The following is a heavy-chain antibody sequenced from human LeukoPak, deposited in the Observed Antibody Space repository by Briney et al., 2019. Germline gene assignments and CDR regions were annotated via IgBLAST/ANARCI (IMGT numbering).Heavy chain of an antibody. Sequence: GGSLRLSCAASGFTFNTYELNWVRQAPGKGLEWVSYISTTAGTIRYADSVKGRFTISRDNAKNSLFLQMNSLRAEDTAVYYCARGSYYGSGIDYWGQGTLVTVSS. CDR3: ARGSYYGSGIDY. CDR1: GFTFNTYE. J-gene: IGHJ4*02. CDR2: ISTTAGTI. V-gene: IGHV3-48*03. D-gene: IGHD3-10*01.